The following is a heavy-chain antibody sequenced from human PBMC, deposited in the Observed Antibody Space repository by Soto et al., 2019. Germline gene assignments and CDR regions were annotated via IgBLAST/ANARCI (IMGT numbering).Heavy chain of an antibody. CDR2: ISGSGGST. D-gene: IGHD6-13*01. V-gene: IGHV3-23*01. J-gene: IGHJ4*02. Sequence: EVQLLESGGGLVQPGGSLRLSCAASGFTFSSYAMSWVRQAPGKGLEWVSAISGSGGSTYYADSVKGRFTISRDNSKNTLYLQMNGLRAEVTVVYYCAYSSTHFDCWGQGTLVTVSS. CDR3: AYSSTHFDC. CDR1: GFTFSSYA.